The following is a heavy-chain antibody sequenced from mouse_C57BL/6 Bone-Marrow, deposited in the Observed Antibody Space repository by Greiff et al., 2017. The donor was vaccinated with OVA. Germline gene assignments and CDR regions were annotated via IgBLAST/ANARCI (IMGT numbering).Heavy chain of an antibody. CDR1: GFNIKDDY. CDR3: TTTGKDY. J-gene: IGHJ2*01. Sequence: VQLKESGAELVRPGASVKLSCTASGFNIKDDYMHWVKQRPEQGLEWIGWIDPENGDTEYASKFQGKATITAETSSNTAYLQLSSLTSEDTAVYYCTTTGKDYWGQGTTLTVSS. V-gene: IGHV14-4*01. D-gene: IGHD4-1*01. CDR2: IDPENGDT.